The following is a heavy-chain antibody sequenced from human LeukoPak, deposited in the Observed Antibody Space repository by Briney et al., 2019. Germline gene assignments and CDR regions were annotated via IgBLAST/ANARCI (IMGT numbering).Heavy chain of an antibody. J-gene: IGHJ4*02. Sequence: GGSLRLSCAASGFTFSSYWMSWVRQAPGKGLEWVANIKQDGSEKYYVDSVKGRFTISRDNAKNSLYLQMNSLRAEDTAVYYCAREISSWLTPGPLDYWGQGTLVTVSS. CDR3: AREISSWLTPGPLDY. D-gene: IGHD3-9*01. V-gene: IGHV3-7*01. CDR2: IKQDGSEK. CDR1: GFTFSSYW.